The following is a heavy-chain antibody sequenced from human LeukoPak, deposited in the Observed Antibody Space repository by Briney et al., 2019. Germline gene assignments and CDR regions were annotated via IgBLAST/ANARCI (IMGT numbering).Heavy chain of an antibody. V-gene: IGHV3-13*04. Sequence: PGGSLRLSCAASGCTFSTYDMHWVRQPTGEGLQWVSGIGKGGDTYYLGSVKGRFTISRENAKNSLYLQMNSLRAGDTAVYFCARGSDLGFDPWGQGTLVTVSS. CDR3: ARGSDLGFDP. CDR2: IGKGGDT. D-gene: IGHD3-3*01. J-gene: IGHJ5*02. CDR1: GCTFSTYD.